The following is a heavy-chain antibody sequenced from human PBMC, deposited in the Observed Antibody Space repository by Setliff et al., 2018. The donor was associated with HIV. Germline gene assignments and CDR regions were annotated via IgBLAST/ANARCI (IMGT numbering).Heavy chain of an antibody. J-gene: IGHJ4*03. V-gene: IGHV3-48*01. CDR2: ISSSSWPI. D-gene: IGHD3-10*01. Sequence: PGGSLRLSCAASGYTFSTYSLNWVRRAPGRGLEWISYISSSSWPIYYADSVRGRFTISRDSAKNSVYLEMNSLRVEDTAVYFCARFVQGVPLFDYWGQGTMVTVSS. CDR1: GYTFSTYS. CDR3: ARFVQGVPLFDY.